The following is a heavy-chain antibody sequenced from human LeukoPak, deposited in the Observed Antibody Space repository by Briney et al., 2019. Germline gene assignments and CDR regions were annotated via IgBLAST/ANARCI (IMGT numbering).Heavy chain of an antibody. CDR3: ARGGITIFGVVRYYFDY. Sequence: PGGSLRLSCAASGFTFSSYWMSWVRQAPGKGLEWVANIKQDGSEKYYVDSVKGRFTISRDNAKNSLYLQMNSLRAEGTAVYYCARGGITIFGVVRYYFDYWGQGTLVTVSS. CDR2: IKQDGSEK. D-gene: IGHD3-3*01. CDR1: GFTFSSYW. J-gene: IGHJ4*02. V-gene: IGHV3-7*04.